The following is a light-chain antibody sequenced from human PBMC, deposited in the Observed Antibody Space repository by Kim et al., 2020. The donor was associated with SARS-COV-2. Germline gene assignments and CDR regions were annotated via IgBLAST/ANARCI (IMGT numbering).Light chain of an antibody. Sequence: AIRITQSPSSLSASTGDRVTITCRASQGISSYLAWYQQKPGKAPKLLIYAASTLQSGVPSRFSGSGSGTDFTLTISCLQSGDFATYYCQQYYSYPLTFGGGTKVDIK. CDR1: QGISSY. J-gene: IGKJ4*01. V-gene: IGKV1-8*01. CDR3: QQYYSYPLT. CDR2: AAS.